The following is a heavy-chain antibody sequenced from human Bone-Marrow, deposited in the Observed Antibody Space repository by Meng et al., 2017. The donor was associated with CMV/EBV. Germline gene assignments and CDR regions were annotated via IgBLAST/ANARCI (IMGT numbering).Heavy chain of an antibody. J-gene: IGHJ1*01. CDR2: IKSKTDGGTT. D-gene: IGHD1-26*01. Sequence: GESLKISCAASGLIFSNAWMSWVRQAPGKGLELVGRIKSKTDGGTTDYAAPVKGRFSIPRDDSKNTLYLHMNSLKTEDTAVYYCLRGSYYGLEYVQHWGQGTLVTVSS. V-gene: IGHV3-15*01. CDR3: LRGSYYGLEYVQH. CDR1: GLIFSNAW.